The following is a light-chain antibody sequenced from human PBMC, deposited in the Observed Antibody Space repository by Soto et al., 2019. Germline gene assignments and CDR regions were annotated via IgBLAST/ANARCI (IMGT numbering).Light chain of an antibody. Sequence: QSALTQPRSVSGSPGQSVTISCTGTSSDVGDYNYVSWYQQHPGKAPKLLIYAVNMRPSGVPDRFSGSKSGNTASLTISGLQAGDEADYSCCSYAGSYTWVFGGRTKVTVL. J-gene: IGLJ3*02. CDR2: AVN. CDR3: CSYAGSYTWV. V-gene: IGLV2-11*01. CDR1: SSDVGDYNY.